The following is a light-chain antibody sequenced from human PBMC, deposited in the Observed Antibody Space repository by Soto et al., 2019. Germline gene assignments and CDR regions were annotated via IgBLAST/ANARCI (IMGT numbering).Light chain of an antibody. J-gene: IGKJ1*01. CDR2: DAS. V-gene: IGKV1-5*01. CDR1: QSISSW. CDR3: QQYNTWPWT. Sequence: DIQMTQSPATLSASVGDRVTITCRASQSISSWFAWYQQKPGKAPKLLIDDASSSASGVPSRFSGSGSGTEFTLTISSLQPDDVETYYCQQYNTWPWTFGQGTKVEIK.